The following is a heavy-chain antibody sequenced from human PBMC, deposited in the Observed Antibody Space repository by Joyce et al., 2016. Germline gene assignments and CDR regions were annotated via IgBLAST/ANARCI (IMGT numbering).Heavy chain of an antibody. CDR2: IYWDEHK. V-gene: IGHV2-5*02. CDR3: VRSFGGRVNGNYFDH. J-gene: IGHJ4*02. CDR1: GFALSTTGVG. D-gene: IGHD1-14*01. Sequence: QITLKESGPTLVKPTQTLTLTCTFSGFALSTTGVGVGWIRQPPGKALEWLGCIYWDEHKRYRPSLRSSLTITKGAFKNQGVLTMTNMDPVDTATYYCVRSFGGRVNGNYFDHWGQGTLVTVSS.